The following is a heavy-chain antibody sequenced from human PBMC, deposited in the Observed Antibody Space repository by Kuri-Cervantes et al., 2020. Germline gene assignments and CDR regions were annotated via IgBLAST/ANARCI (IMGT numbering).Heavy chain of an antibody. Sequence: SLKISCAASGFTFDDYAMHWVRQAPGKGLEWVSGISWNSGSIGYADSVKGRFTISRDNSKNTLYLQMNSLKTEDTAVYYCTIGRGSSSSGYYYYGMDVWGQGTTVTVSS. D-gene: IGHD6-6*01. CDR2: ISWNSGSI. V-gene: IGHV3-9*01. J-gene: IGHJ6*02. CDR3: TIGRGSSSSGYYYYGMDV. CDR1: GFTFDDYA.